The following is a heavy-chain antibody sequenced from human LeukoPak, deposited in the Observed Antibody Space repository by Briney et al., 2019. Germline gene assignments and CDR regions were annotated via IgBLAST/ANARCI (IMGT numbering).Heavy chain of an antibody. D-gene: IGHD6-13*01. V-gene: IGHV1-2*02. J-gene: IGHJ5*02. CDR2: INPDTGGT. Sequence: ASVKVSCKASGYAFTGYYLHWVRQAPGQGLEWVAYINPDTGGTNYAQKFQGRVTVTRDASISTAYMEMSRLTSDDTAIYYCARVAAYTSTCSWFDPWGQGSLVTVSS. CDR1: GYAFTGYY. CDR3: ARVAAYTSTCSWFDP.